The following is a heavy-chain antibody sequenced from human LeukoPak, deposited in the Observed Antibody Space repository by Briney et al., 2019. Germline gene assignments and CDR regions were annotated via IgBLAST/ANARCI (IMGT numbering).Heavy chain of an antibody. J-gene: IGHJ6*02. CDR1: GYTFTSYG. CDR2: ISAYNGNT. V-gene: IGHV1-18*01. CDR3: ARDGESAVEMATVDYYGMDV. Sequence: GASVKVSCKASGYTFTSYGISWVRQAPGQGLEWMGWISAYNGNTNYAQKLQGRVTMTTDTSTSTAYMELRSLRSDDTAVYYCARDGESAVEMATVDYYGMDVWGQGTTVTVSS. D-gene: IGHD5-24*01.